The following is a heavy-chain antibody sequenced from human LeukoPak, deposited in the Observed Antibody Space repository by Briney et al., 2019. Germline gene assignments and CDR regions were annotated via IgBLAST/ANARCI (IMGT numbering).Heavy chain of an antibody. J-gene: IGHJ4*02. CDR1: GGSISSYY. CDR3: ARLSDYDILTGYLY. Sequence: SETLSLTCTVSGGSISSYYWSWIRQPPGKGLEWIGYIYYSGSTNYNPSLKSRVTISVDTSKNQFSLKLSSVTAADTAVYYCARLSDYDILTGYLYWGQGTLVTVSS. D-gene: IGHD3-9*01. CDR2: IYYSGST. V-gene: IGHV4-59*01.